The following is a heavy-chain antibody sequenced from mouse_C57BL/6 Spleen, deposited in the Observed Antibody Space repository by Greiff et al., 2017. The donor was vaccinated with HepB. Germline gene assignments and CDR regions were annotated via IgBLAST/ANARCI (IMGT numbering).Heavy chain of an antibody. CDR1: GYAFSSSW. CDR3: ARDDNHGAMDY. CDR2: IYPGDGDT. J-gene: IGHJ4*01. Sequence: QVQLQQPGPELVKPGASVKISCKASGYAFSSSWMNWVKQRPGKGLEWIGRIYPGDGDTNYNGKFKGKATLTADKSSSTAYMQLSSLTSEDSAVYFCARDDNHGAMDYWGQGTSVTVSS. V-gene: IGHV1-82*01. D-gene: IGHD1-3*01.